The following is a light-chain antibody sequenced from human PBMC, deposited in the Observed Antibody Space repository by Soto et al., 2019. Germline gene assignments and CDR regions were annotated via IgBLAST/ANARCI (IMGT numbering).Light chain of an antibody. CDR3: HQYNNWPRT. Sequence: DIVLTQSPGTLSLSPGERATLSWTSSQSVSNNYLAWYQQKPGQAPRLIIYGASNRATGIPDRFSGSGSGTDFTLTISRLEPEDVAVYYCHQYNNWPRTFGQGTKVDIK. CDR1: QSVSNNY. J-gene: IGKJ1*01. V-gene: IGKV3-20*01. CDR2: GAS.